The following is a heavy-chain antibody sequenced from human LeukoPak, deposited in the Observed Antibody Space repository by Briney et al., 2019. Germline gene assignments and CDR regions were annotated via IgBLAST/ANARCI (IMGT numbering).Heavy chain of an antibody. V-gene: IGHV1-69*04. J-gene: IGHJ4*02. CDR2: IIPILGIA. Sequence: SVKVSCKASGGTFSSYAISWVRQAPGQGLEWMGRIIPILGIANYAQKFQGRVTITADKSTSTAYMELSSLRSDDTAVYYCARGYYDSSGYYGYWGQGTLVTVSS. CDR3: ARGYYDSSGYYGY. CDR1: GGTFSSYA. D-gene: IGHD3-22*01.